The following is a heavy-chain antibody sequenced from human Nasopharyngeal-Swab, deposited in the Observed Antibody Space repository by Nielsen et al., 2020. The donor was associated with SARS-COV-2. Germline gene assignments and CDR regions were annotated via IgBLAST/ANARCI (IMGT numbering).Heavy chain of an antibody. D-gene: IGHD6-13*01. CDR3: ARIPFAADYYYYGMDV. Sequence: SGPTLVKPTQTLTLTCTFSGFSISTSGMCVSWIRPPPGKALEWLARIDWDDDKYYSTSLKTRLTISKDTSKSQVVLTMTNMDPVDTATYYCARIPFAADYYYYGMDVWGQGTTVTVSS. V-gene: IGHV2-70*11. CDR2: IDWDDDK. CDR1: GFSISTSGMC. J-gene: IGHJ6*02.